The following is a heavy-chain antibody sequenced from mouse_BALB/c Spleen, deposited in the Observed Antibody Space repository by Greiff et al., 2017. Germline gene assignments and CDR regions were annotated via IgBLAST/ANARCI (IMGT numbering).Heavy chain of an antibody. CDR2: INPSTGYT. Sequence: VQLQQSGAELAKPGASVKMSCKASGYTFTSYWMHWVKQRPGQGLEWIGYINPSTGYTEYNQKFKDKATLTADKSSSTAYMQLSSLTSEDSAVYYCASIYYDYQAWFAYWGQGTLVTVSA. V-gene: IGHV1-7*01. J-gene: IGHJ3*01. CDR3: ASIYYDYQAWFAY. CDR1: GYTFTSYW. D-gene: IGHD2-4*01.